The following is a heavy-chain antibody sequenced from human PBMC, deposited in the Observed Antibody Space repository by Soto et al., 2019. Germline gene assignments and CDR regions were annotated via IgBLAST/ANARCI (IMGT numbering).Heavy chain of an antibody. J-gene: IGHJ6*02. Sequence: ASVKVSCKVSGYTLTELSMHWVRQAPGKGLEWMGGFDPEDGETIYAQKFQGRVTMTEDTSTDTAYMELSSLRSEDTAVYYCARPLNDILTGYYAPYYYYGMDVWGQGTTVTVSS. CDR1: GYTLTELS. V-gene: IGHV1-24*01. CDR3: ARPLNDILTGYYAPYYYYGMDV. CDR2: FDPEDGET. D-gene: IGHD3-9*01.